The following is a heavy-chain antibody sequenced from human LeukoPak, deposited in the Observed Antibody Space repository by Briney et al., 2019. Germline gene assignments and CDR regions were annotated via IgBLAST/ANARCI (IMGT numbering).Heavy chain of an antibody. CDR2: ISSSSSYI. Sequence: GGSLRLSCAASGFTFSSYSMNWVRQAPGKGLEWVSSISSSSSYIYYADSVKGRFTISRDNAKNSLYLQMNSLRAEDTAVYYCASCPDRGTTVTPWVGIGDYWGQGTLVTVSS. D-gene: IGHD4-17*01. CDR3: ASCPDRGTTVTPWVGIGDY. J-gene: IGHJ4*02. V-gene: IGHV3-21*04. CDR1: GFTFSSYS.